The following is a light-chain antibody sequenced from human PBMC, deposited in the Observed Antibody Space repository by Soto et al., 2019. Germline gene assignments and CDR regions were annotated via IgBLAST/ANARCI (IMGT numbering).Light chain of an antibody. CDR1: QDISRS. CDR3: QQFSSYPLT. J-gene: IGKJ4*01. V-gene: IGKV1-9*01. Sequence: DIQLTQSPSFLSASVGDRVTITCRASQDISRSLAWFQQKPGKAPNLLIYGAYTLQSGVPSRFSGSGSGTEFTLTISSLQPEDVATYYCQQFSSYPLTFGEGTKVEIK. CDR2: GAY.